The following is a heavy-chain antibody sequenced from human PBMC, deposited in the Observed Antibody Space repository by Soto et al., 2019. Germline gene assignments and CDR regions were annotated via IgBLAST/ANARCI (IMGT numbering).Heavy chain of an antibody. Sequence: QVQLVQSGAEVKKPGASVKVSCKASGGTFSSYTISWVRQATGQGLEWMGRIIPLLGIANDAQQFQGRVTITADKSTSTADMELSSLCCECTAVYYCATWDGSSAYGDAFAIWGQVKMVTVSS. CDR3: ATWDGSSAYGDAFAI. D-gene: IGHD6-13*01. J-gene: IGHJ3*02. V-gene: IGHV1-69*02. CDR1: GGTFSSYT. CDR2: IIPLLGIA.